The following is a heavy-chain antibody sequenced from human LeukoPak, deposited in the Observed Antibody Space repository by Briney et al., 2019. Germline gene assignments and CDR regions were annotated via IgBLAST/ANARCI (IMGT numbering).Heavy chain of an antibody. Sequence: SVKVSCKASGGTFSSYAISWVRQAPGQGLEWMGWIIPIFGTANYAQKFQGRVTISTDESTSTAYMELSSLRSEDTAVYHCAREDRDYYYMDVWGIGTTVTVSS. CDR1: GGTFSSYA. J-gene: IGHJ6*03. CDR2: IIPIFGTA. CDR3: AREDRDYYYMDV. V-gene: IGHV1-69*05.